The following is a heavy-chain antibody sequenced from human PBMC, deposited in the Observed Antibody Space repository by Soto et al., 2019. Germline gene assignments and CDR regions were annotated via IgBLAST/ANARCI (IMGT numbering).Heavy chain of an antibody. Sequence: QVQLVESGGGVVQPGRSLRLSCAASGFTFSSYAMHWVRQTPDKGLQWVAVVSYHGTKTFYADSVKGRFTISRDNSKSTLFLRMNSLGPEDTAVYYCARASDHYGSGNYPQLGTDVWDQGTTVTVSS. CDR2: VSYHGTKT. CDR1: GFTFSSYA. J-gene: IGHJ6*02. CDR3: ARASDHYGSGNYPQLGTDV. D-gene: IGHD3-10*01. V-gene: IGHV3-30*04.